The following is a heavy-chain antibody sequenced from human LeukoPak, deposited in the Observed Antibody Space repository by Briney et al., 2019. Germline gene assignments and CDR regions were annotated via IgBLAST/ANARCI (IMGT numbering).Heavy chain of an antibody. J-gene: IGHJ4*02. CDR2: MWYDGSNK. CDR3: AKVGAAANNFDY. V-gene: IGHV3-30*02. Sequence: GGSLGLSCAASGFTFSSYGMHWVRQAPGKGLEWVAVMWYDGSNKYYANSVKGRFTISRDNSKNTLYLQMNSLRAEDTAVYYCAKVGAAANNFDYWGQGTLVTVSS. D-gene: IGHD6-13*01. CDR1: GFTFSSYG.